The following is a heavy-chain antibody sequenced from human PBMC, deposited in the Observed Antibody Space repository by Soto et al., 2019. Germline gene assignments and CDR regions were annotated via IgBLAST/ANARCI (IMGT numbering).Heavy chain of an antibody. D-gene: IGHD3-16*01. CDR2: IYHSGST. Sequence: PSETLSLTCAVSGGSISSGGYSWSWIRQPPGKGLEWIGYIYHSGSTYYNPSLKSRVTISVDRSKNQFSLKLSSVTAADTAVYYCARGRYDYVWGSYYYYYYGMDVWGQGTTVTV. CDR3: ARGRYDYVWGSYYYYYYGMDV. V-gene: IGHV4-30-2*01. J-gene: IGHJ6*02. CDR1: GGSISSGGYS.